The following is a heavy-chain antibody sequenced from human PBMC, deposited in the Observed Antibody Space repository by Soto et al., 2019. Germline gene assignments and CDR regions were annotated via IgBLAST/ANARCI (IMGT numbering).Heavy chain of an antibody. D-gene: IGHD4-17*01. V-gene: IGHV1-18*01. CDR1: GYTFTSYG. Sequence: QVHLVQSGPEVKMPGASLKVSCKASGYTFTSYGITWVRQAPGQGLEWMGWINGYNGHTKYAQKLQGRVTMTTDTSTSTAFMELRSLRSDDTAVYYCARYFVNDYGDPGWLDPWGQGTLVTVSS. J-gene: IGHJ5*02. CDR3: ARYFVNDYGDPGWLDP. CDR2: INGYNGHT.